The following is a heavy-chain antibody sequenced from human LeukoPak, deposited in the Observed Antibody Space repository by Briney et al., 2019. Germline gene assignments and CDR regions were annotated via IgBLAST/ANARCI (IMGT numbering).Heavy chain of an antibody. CDR3: ARGYCSGGSCAPLG. V-gene: IGHV1-18*04. Sequence: GASVKVSCKASGYTFTSYYMHWVRQAPGQGLEWMGWISAYNGNTNYAQKLQGRVTMTTDTSTSTAYMELRSLRSDDTAVYYCARGYCSGGSCAPLGWGQGTLVTVSS. J-gene: IGHJ4*02. D-gene: IGHD2-15*01. CDR2: ISAYNGNT. CDR1: GYTFTSYY.